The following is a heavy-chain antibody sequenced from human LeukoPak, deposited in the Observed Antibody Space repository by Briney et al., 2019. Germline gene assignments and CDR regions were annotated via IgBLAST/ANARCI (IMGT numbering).Heavy chain of an antibody. CDR2: MNPNSGNT. D-gene: IGHD1-7*01. J-gene: IGHJ3*02. Sequence: ASVKVSCKASGYTFTSYDINWVRQATGQGLEWMGWMNPNSGNTGYAQKFQGRVTITRNTSISTAYMELSSLRSEDTAVYYCASSITGTTEAFDIWGQGTMVTVSS. CDR3: ASSITGTTEAFDI. CDR1: GYTFTSYD. V-gene: IGHV1-8*03.